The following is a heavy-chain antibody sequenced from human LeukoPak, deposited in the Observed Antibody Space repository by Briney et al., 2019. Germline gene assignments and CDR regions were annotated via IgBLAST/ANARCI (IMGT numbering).Heavy chain of an antibody. Sequence: GGSLRLSCAASGFTFSSYAMHWVRQTPGKGLEWVAVISYDGSNKYYADSVKGRFTISRDNSKNTLYLQMNSLRAEDTGVYYCAKAWMDAENNWFDPWGQGTLVTVSS. CDR1: GFTFSSYA. V-gene: IGHV3-30*01. D-gene: IGHD2-2*03. J-gene: IGHJ5*02. CDR2: ISYDGSNK. CDR3: AKAWMDAENNWFDP.